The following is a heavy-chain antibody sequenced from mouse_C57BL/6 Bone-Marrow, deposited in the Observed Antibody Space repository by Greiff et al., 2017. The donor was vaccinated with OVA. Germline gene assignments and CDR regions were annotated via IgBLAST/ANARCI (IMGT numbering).Heavy chain of an antibody. Sequence: EVKLMESGEGLVKPGGSLKLSCAASGFTFSSYAMSWVRQTPEKRLEWVAYISSGGDYIYYADPVKGRFTISRDNARNTLYLQMSSLKSEDTAMDYCTRDGDYAPFAYWGQGTLVTVSA. CDR1: GFTFSSYA. CDR2: ISSGGDYI. V-gene: IGHV5-9-1*02. CDR3: TRDGDYAPFAY. D-gene: IGHD2-13*01. J-gene: IGHJ3*01.